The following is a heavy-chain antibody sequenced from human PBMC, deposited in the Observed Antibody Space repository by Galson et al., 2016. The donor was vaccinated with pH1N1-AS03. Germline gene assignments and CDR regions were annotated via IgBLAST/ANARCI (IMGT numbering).Heavy chain of an antibody. J-gene: IGHJ4*02. D-gene: IGHD6-6*01. Sequence: SVKVSCKASGGTFSTNGFTWVRQAPGQGLEWMGRIIPMLGRGNYAQKFQGRVTIIADISTSTTYMELSNLTSEDTAIYYCARERDSSSSSIFVYWGKGTQVTVSS. V-gene: IGHV1-69*04. CDR1: GGTFSTNG. CDR3: ARERDSSSSSIFVY. CDR2: IIPMLGRG.